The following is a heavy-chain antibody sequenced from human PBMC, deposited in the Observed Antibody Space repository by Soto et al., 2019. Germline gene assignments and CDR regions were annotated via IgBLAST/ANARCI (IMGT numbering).Heavy chain of an antibody. Sequence: QVHLLQSGAELREPGSSVRVSCTPSGGTFVSSAFAWVRPAPGGKIEWMGGIIPILGSTKYAEKFLGRLAIRADDSSRTAYLELSSLTFDDTAVYFCAKKNPHGDSNKAWLDPWGQGTLVTVST. V-gene: IGHV1-69*01. D-gene: IGHD2-8*01. CDR3: AKKNPHGDSNKAWLDP. CDR2: IIPILGST. CDR1: GGTFVSSA. J-gene: IGHJ5*02.